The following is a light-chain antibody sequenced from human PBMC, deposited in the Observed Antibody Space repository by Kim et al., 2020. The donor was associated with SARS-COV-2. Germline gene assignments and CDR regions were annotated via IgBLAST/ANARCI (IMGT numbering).Light chain of an antibody. CDR1: SNIVGNQG. CDR3: SALDSSLSAWV. Sequence: RQTATLTCTGNSNIVGNQGAAWLQQHQGHPPKLRSYRNNNRPSGISERFSASRSGNTASLTITGLQPEDEADYYCSALDSSLSAWVFGGGTQLTVL. V-gene: IGLV10-54*02. CDR2: RNN. J-gene: IGLJ3*02.